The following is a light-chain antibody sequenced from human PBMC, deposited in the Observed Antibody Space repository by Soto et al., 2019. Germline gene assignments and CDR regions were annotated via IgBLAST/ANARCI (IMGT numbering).Light chain of an antibody. J-gene: IGLJ2*01. V-gene: IGLV2-14*03. CDR3: SSYTGSSTLV. CDR1: SSDVGGYNY. Sequence: QSALTQPASVSGSPGQSITISCAGTSSDVGGYNYVSWYQQHPDKAPKLIIYDVTNRPSGVSNRFSGSKSGTTASLTISGLQAEDEADYYCSSYTGSSTLVFGGGTKVTV. CDR2: DVT.